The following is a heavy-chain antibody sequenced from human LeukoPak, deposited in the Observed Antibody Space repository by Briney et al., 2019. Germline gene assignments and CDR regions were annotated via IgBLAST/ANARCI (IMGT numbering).Heavy chain of an antibody. CDR1: GFTFRSYN. CDR2: ISSSTYI. J-gene: IGHJ4*02. CDR3: ARDNSWNGDYGGPYFDY. Sequence: GGSLRLSCAASGFTFRSYNMNWLRQAPGKGLEWVSSISSSTYIYYADSVKCRFTISRDNAKNSLYLQMNSLRAEDTAVYYCARDNSWNGDYGGPYFDYWGQGTLVPVSS. V-gene: IGHV3-21*01. D-gene: IGHD4-17*01.